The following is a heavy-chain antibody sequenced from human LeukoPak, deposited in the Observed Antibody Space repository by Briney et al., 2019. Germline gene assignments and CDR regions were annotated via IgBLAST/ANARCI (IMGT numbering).Heavy chain of an antibody. V-gene: IGHV4-59*01. CDR2: IYYSGST. Sequence: PSETLSLTCTVSGGSISSYYWSWIRQPPGKGLEWIGYIYYSGSTNYNPSLKSRVTISVDTSKNQFSLKLSSVTAADTAVYYCARSIAARPPPNMEDYWGQGTLVTVSS. J-gene: IGHJ4*02. CDR3: ARSIAARPPPNMEDY. CDR1: GGSISSYY. D-gene: IGHD6-6*01.